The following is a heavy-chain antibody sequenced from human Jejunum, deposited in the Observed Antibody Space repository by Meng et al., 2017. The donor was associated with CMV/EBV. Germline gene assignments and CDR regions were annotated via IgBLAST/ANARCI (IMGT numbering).Heavy chain of an antibody. J-gene: IGHJ4*02. CDR3: ARGQRDLVVVASTPDY. CDR1: PFSSHG. CDR2: INPDNGNP. D-gene: IGHD2-15*01. V-gene: IGHV1-18*01. Sequence: PFSSHGISWVRQAPGPRLEWMGSINPDNGNPQYIEKFQARVTMTADTSTKIAHMELRSLTPDDTAVYYCARGQRDLVVVASTPDYWGQGTRVTVSS.